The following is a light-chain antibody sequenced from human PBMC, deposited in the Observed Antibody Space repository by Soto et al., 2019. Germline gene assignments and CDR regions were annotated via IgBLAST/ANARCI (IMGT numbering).Light chain of an antibody. Sequence: EIVLTQSPATLSLSPGERATLSCRASQSVSSYLAGYQQKPGQAPRLLIYDASNRATGIPARFSGSGSGTDFTLTISSLEPEDFAVYYCQQRSNWPPTFGGGNKVEI. J-gene: IGKJ4*01. V-gene: IGKV3-11*01. CDR2: DAS. CDR1: QSVSSY. CDR3: QQRSNWPPT.